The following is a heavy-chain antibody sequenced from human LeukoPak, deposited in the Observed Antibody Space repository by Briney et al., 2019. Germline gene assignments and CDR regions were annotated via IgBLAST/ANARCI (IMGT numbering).Heavy chain of an antibody. CDR3: AKTALAVAGIVPVESELYY. CDR2: IKQDGSEK. J-gene: IGHJ4*02. CDR1: GFTFSTYW. V-gene: IGHV3-7*05. Sequence: GGSLRLSCAASGFTFSTYWMSWVRQAPGKGLEWVANIKQDGSEKYYVDSVKGRFTISRDNAKNSLYLQMNSLRAEDTAVYYCAKTALAVAGIVPVESELYYWGQGTLVTVSS. D-gene: IGHD6-19*01.